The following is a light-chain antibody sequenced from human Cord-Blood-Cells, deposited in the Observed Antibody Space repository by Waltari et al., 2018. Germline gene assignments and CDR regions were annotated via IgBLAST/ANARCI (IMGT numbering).Light chain of an antibody. V-gene: IGLV2-11*01. CDR2: YVS. CDR3: CSYAGSYNWV. J-gene: IGLJ3*02. CDR1: SSDVGGYNY. Sequence: QSALTQPRSVSGSPGQSVTISCTGTSSDVGGYNYVSWYQQHPGKAPKLMIYYVSKRPSGGPDRFSGSKSGNTASLTISGLQAEDEADYYCCSYAGSYNWVFGGGTKLTVL.